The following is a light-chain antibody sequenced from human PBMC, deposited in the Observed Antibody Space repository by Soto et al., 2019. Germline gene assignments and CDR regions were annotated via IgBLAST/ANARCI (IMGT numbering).Light chain of an antibody. J-gene: IGLJ2*01. Sequence: QSALTQPPSASGSPGQSVTISCTGTSSDVGGYNFVSWYQQHTDKAPKLMIYEVSERPSGVPDRFSGSKSGNTASLTVSGLQAEDEADYYCSSYAGSNIVVFGGGTKL. CDR2: EVS. CDR1: SSDVGGYNF. CDR3: SSYAGSNIVV. V-gene: IGLV2-8*01.